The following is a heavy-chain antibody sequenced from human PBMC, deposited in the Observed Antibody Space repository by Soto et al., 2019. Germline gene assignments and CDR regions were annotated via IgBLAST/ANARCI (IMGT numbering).Heavy chain of an antibody. D-gene: IGHD2-8*01. Sequence: QVQLQESGPGLVKPSETLSLTCTVSGGSVSSGSYYWSWIRQPPGKGLEWIGYIYYSGSTNYNPSLKSRVTIAVDTSKNHFSLKVSSVTAADTAVYYCARGYCTNGVCYPDQYYYYGMDVWGQGTTVTVSS. CDR2: IYYSGST. CDR3: ARGYCTNGVCYPDQYYYYGMDV. CDR1: GGSVSSGSYY. J-gene: IGHJ6*02. V-gene: IGHV4-61*03.